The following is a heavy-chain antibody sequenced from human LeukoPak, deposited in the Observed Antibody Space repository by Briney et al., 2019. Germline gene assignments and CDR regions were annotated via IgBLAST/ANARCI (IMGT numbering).Heavy chain of an antibody. D-gene: IGHD3-10*01. CDR1: GFTFSNHG. CDR2: ISPSADIK. V-gene: IGHV3-23*01. Sequence: GGTLRLSCAVYGFTFSNHGMNWVRQAPGKGLEWVSGISPSADIKYSADSVKVRFTISRDNSKNTLYLEVITLTAEDTAVYYCAKDDAWLPFEEWSQGTLVTVSS. J-gene: IGHJ4*02. CDR3: AKDDAWLPFEE.